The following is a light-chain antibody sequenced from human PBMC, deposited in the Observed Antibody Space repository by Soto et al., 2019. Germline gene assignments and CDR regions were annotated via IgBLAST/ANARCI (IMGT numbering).Light chain of an antibody. CDR1: SSDVGGKNY. CDR3: CPCAGPGLYV. Sequence: QSALTQPRSVSGSPGQSVTISCTGISSDVGGKNYVSWYQQHPGKAPKLMIYDVTKWPSGVPDRFSGSKSGNTASLTISGLQAEDEADYYCCPCAGPGLYVFGTGTKLTVL. CDR2: DVT. V-gene: IGLV2-11*01. J-gene: IGLJ1*01.